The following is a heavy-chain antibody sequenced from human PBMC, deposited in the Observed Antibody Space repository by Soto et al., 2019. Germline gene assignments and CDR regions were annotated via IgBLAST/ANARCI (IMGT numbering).Heavy chain of an antibody. D-gene: IGHD2-2*01. Sequence: SETLSLTCTVSNFSVLTSIYYWAWIRQPPWKGLEWVGTVYYTGTTYYNPSLQSRVTISIDTSKNQFSLNLNSVTAADTAVYYCARNWNLALVPAAYFDSWGQGXLVTVHS. CDR1: NFSVLTSIYY. CDR3: ARNWNLALVPAAYFDS. CDR2: VYYTGTT. J-gene: IGHJ4*02. V-gene: IGHV4-39*01.